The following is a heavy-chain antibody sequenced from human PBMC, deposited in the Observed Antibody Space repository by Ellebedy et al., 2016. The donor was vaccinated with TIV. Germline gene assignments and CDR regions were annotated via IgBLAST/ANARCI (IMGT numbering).Heavy chain of an antibody. J-gene: IGHJ4*02. D-gene: IGHD3-3*01. CDR3: ATSGISWSGYYDH. V-gene: IGHV3-23*01. CDR1: GFTFSSYA. CDR2: IGGGGTST. Sequence: GESLKISCAASGFTFSSYAMSWVRQAPGKGLEWVSGIGGGGTSTYYADSVKGRFTISRDNSKNTLYRQMTSLRAEDTAVYYCATSGISWSGYYDHWGQGALVTVSS.